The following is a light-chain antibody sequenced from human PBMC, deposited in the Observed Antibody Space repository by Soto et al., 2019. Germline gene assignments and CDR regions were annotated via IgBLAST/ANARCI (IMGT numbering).Light chain of an antibody. CDR3: QQSYSTLST. J-gene: IGKJ5*01. CDR2: AAS. CDR1: QSISSY. V-gene: IGKV1-39*01. Sequence: DIQMTQSPSSLSASVGDRVTITCRASQSISSYLNWYQQKPGKAPKLLIYAASSLQSGVPSRFSGSGSGTDFTLTISSLQPEDVATYYCQQSYSTLSTFGQGTRLEIK.